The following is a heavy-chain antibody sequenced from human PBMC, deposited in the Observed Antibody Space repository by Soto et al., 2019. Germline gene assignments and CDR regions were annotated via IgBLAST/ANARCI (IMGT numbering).Heavy chain of an antibody. CDR2: IIPIFGTA. Sequence: QVQLVQSGAEVKKPGASVKVSCKASGGTFSSYAISWVRQAPGQGLEWMGGIIPIFGTANYAQKFQGRVTITADKSTSTAYLELSSLRSEDTAVYYCARLADWNYVRSFDYWGQGTLVTVSS. V-gene: IGHV1-69*06. D-gene: IGHD1-7*01. CDR3: ARLADWNYVRSFDY. CDR1: GGTFSSYA. J-gene: IGHJ4*02.